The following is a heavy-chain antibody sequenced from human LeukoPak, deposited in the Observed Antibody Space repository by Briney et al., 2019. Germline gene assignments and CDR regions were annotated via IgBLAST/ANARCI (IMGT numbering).Heavy chain of an antibody. CDR3: AKAPVTSCRGAYCYPFDS. V-gene: IGHV3-30*02. CDR1: GFMFSSYG. J-gene: IGHJ4*02. D-gene: IGHD2-21*01. Sequence: PGGSLRLSCAASGFMFSSYGMNWVRQAPGKGLEWVAFIQNDGSKKYYADSVRGRFTVSRDNSKNTLYLQMNSLRAEDAAVYFCAKAPVTSCRGAYCYPFDSWGQGTLVTVSS. CDR2: IQNDGSKK.